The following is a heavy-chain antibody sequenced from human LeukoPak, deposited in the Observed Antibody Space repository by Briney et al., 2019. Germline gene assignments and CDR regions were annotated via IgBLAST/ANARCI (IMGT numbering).Heavy chain of an antibody. CDR2: IYHSGSA. D-gene: IGHD6-19*01. V-gene: IGHV4-38-2*02. CDR1: GYSITSGHY. CDR3: ARGLFLADYYFDY. J-gene: IGHJ4*02. Sequence: PSETLSLTCTVSGYSITSGHYWGWIRQPPGKGLEWIGSIYHSGSAYYNPSLKSRVTMSVDTSKNQISLELNSVTAADTAVYYCARGLFLADYYFDYWGQGTLVTVSS.